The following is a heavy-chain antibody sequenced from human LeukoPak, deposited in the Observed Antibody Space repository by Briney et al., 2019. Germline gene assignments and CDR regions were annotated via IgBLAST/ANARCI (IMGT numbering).Heavy chain of an antibody. CDR2: IWYDGSNK. CDR1: GFTFSSYG. D-gene: IGHD2-15*01. J-gene: IGHJ4*02. Sequence: PGGSLRLSCAASGFTFSSYGMHWVRQAPGKGLEWVAVIWYDGSNKYYADSVKGRFTISRDNSKNTLYLQMNSLRAEDTAVYYCAREGTCSGGSCSPDYWGQGTLVTVSS. CDR3: AREGTCSGGSCSPDY. V-gene: IGHV3-33*08.